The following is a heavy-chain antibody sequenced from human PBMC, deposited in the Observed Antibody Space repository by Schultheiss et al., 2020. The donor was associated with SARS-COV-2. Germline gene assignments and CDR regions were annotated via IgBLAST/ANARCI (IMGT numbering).Heavy chain of an antibody. V-gene: IGHV3-33*08. Sequence: GGSLRLSCAASGFTFSDYYMSWIRQAPGKGLEWVAVIWYDGSNKYYADSVKGRFTISRDNSKNTLYLQMNSLRAEDTAVYYCARGTGRLGYYYYGMDVWGQGTTVTVSS. CDR2: IWYDGSNK. CDR1: GFTFSDYY. CDR3: ARGTGRLGYYYYGMDV. D-gene: IGHD1-1*01. J-gene: IGHJ6*02.